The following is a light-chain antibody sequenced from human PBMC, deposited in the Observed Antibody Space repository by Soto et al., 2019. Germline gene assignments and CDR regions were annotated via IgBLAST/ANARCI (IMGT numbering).Light chain of an antibody. CDR2: DAS. CDR3: QQSYSTPFT. V-gene: IGKV1-39*01. CDR1: QSISSW. J-gene: IGKJ5*01. Sequence: DVQVTQSPSSVSASVGDRVTITCRASQSISSWLAWYQQKPGKAPKLLIYDASSLESGVPSRFSGSGSGTDFTLTISSLQPEDFATYYCQQSYSTPFTFGPGTRLEIK.